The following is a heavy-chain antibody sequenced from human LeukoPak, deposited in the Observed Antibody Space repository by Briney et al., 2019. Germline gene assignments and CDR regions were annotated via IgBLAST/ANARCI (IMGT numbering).Heavy chain of an antibody. Sequence: GGSLRLSCAASRFTFSRYWMSWVRQAPGKGLEWVSYISSSSSTIYYADSVKGRFTISRDNAKNSLYLQMNSLRDEDTAVYYCARDPTTIFGVAISGGYYFDYWGQGTLVTVSS. CDR3: ARDPTTIFGVAISGGYYFDY. CDR1: RFTFSRYW. D-gene: IGHD3-3*01. J-gene: IGHJ4*02. CDR2: ISSSSSTI. V-gene: IGHV3-48*02.